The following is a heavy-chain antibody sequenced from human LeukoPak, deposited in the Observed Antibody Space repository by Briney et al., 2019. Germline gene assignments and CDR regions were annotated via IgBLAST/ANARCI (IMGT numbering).Heavy chain of an antibody. D-gene: IGHD4-17*01. CDR3: AREDYGVSSPFSLRSFFHY. CDR1: GFTVSSNY. V-gene: IGHV3-66*01. Sequence: PGGSLRLSCAASGFTVSSNYMSWVRQAPGKGLEWVSVIYSGGSTYYEESVKGRFTISRDNSKNTPYFQMNNLRAEDTAVYYCAREDYGVSSPFSLRSFFHYWGQGTLVTVSS. J-gene: IGHJ4*02. CDR2: IYSGGST.